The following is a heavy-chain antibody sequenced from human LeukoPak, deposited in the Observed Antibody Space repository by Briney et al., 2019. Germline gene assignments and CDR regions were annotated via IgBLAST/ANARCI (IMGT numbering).Heavy chain of an antibody. CDR3: ARDSYCPNDVCYDY. J-gene: IGHJ4*02. Sequence: GGSLRLSCAASGCIFSDYSTGWVRQAPGKGLEWVSSITTSRDQYHADSVKGRFTVSRDNAKSSVYLQMDSLRADDTAVYYCARDSYCPNDVCYDYWGQGVLVTVS. CDR1: GCIFSDYS. V-gene: IGHV3-21*06. D-gene: IGHD2-8*01. CDR2: ITTSRDQ.